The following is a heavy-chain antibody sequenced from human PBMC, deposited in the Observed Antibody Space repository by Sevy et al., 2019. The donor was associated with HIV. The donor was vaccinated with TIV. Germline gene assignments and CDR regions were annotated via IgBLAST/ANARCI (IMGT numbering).Heavy chain of an antibody. CDR2: ISSSSSTI. J-gene: IGHJ5*02. CDR1: GFTFSSYS. CDR3: ARDHDYYDSSGYYFNWFDP. D-gene: IGHD3-22*01. Sequence: GGSLRLSCVASGFTFSSYSMNWVRQAPGKGLEWVSYISSSSSTIYYADSVKGRFTISRDNAKNSLYLQMNSLRDEDTAVYYCARDHDYYDSSGYYFNWFDPWGQGTLVTVSS. V-gene: IGHV3-48*02.